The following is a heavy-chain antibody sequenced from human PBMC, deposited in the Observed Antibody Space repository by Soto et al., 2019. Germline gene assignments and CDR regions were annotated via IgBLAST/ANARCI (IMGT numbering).Heavy chain of an antibody. Sequence: GASVKVSCKASGYTFTSYDINWVRQATGQGLEWMGWMNPNSGNTGYAQKFQGRVTMTWNTSISTAYMELSSLRSEDTAVYYCARVYRGSGSYYYYYYYMDVWGKGTTVTVSS. J-gene: IGHJ6*03. V-gene: IGHV1-8*01. CDR3: ARVYRGSGSYYYYYYYMDV. CDR1: GYTFTSYD. D-gene: IGHD3-10*01. CDR2: MNPNSGNT.